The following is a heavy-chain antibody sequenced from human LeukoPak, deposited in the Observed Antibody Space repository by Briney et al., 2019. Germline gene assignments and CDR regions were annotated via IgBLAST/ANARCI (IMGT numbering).Heavy chain of an antibody. CDR2: IYISGST. CDR3: ARDYLVGAPLDS. D-gene: IGHD1-26*01. J-gene: IGHJ4*02. V-gene: IGHV4-4*07. Sequence: SETLSLTCSVSVVSITNYYWAWIRQPAGKGLEWIGRIYISGSTNYNPSLKSRVSISIDKTNNQFSLKLRSVTAADTDVYYCARDYLVGAPLDSWGQGTLVTVSS. CDR1: VVSITNYY.